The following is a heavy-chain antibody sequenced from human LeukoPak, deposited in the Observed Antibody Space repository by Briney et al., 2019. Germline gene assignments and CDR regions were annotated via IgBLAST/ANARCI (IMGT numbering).Heavy chain of an antibody. CDR3: ARGPRREQWLTSSRDLTPFDP. J-gene: IGHJ5*02. Sequence: ASVKVSCKASGYTFTDYYIHWVRQAPGQGLEWMGWIHTNSGGTNYAQNFQGRVTMTRDTSISTANMELSWLRSDDTAVYYCARGPRREQWLTSSRDLTPFDPWGQGTLVTVSS. D-gene: IGHD6-19*01. V-gene: IGHV1-2*02. CDR1: GYTFTDYY. CDR2: IHTNSGGT.